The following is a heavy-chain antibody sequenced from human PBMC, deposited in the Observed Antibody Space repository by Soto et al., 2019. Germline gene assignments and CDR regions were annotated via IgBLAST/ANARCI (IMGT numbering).Heavy chain of an antibody. D-gene: IGHD6-6*01. Sequence: SETLSLTCTVSGGSISSSTYYWGWIRQPPGKGLEWIGSIYYSGNTYYSPSLKSRVTISVDTSKNQFSLKLSSVTAADTAVYYCATFEFSSTVYDFWGQGTLVTVSS. CDR3: ATFEFSSTVYDF. J-gene: IGHJ4*02. CDR2: IYYSGNT. V-gene: IGHV4-39*01. CDR1: GGSISSSTYY.